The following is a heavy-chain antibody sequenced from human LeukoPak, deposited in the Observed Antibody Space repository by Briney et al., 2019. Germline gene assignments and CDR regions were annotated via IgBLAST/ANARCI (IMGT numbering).Heavy chain of an antibody. CDR1: GGSFSGYY. CDR2: INHSGST. Sequence: PSETLSLTCTVSGGSFSGYYWSWIRQPPGKGLEWIGEINHSGSTNYNPSLKSRATISVDTSKNQFSLKLSSVTAADTAVYYCARGRGILSSGYKYWGQGTLVTVSS. CDR3: ARGRGILSSGYKY. J-gene: IGHJ4*02. D-gene: IGHD3-22*01. V-gene: IGHV4-34*01.